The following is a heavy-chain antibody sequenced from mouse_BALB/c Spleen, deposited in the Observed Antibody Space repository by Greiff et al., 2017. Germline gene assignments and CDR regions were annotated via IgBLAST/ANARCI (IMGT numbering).Heavy chain of an antibody. CDR3: ARDEPNWDGLDY. J-gene: IGHJ2*01. V-gene: IGHV3-5*02. CDR2: IYYSGTI. CDR1: GISITTGNYR. Sequence: EVQLQESGPGLVKPSQTVSLTCTVTGISITTGNYRWSWIRQFPGNKLEWIGYIYYSGTITYNPSLTSRTTITRDTSKNQFFLEMNSLTAEDTATYYCARDEPNWDGLDYWGQGTTLTVSS. D-gene: IGHD4-1*01.